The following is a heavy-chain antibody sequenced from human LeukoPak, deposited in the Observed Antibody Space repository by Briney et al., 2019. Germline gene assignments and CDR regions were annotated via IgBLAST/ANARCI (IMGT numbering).Heavy chain of an antibody. Sequence: GGSLRLSCAAAGFTFTDYHMSWLPHAPEKGPEWVSYIASSSTYTNYADSVKGRFTNSRDNVKNSLYLQMNSLRAEDTAFYCCARVASRRYGDYFDYWGQGTLVTVSS. J-gene: IGHJ4*02. V-gene: IGHV3-11*05. CDR3: ARVASRRYGDYFDY. CDR1: GFTFTDYH. D-gene: IGHD4-17*01. CDR2: IASSSTYT.